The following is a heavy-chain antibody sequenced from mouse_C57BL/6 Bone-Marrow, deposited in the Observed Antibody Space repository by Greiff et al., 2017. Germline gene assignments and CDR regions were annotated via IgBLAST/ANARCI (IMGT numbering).Heavy chain of an antibody. Sequence: VKLMESGPGLVAPSQSLSITCTVSGFSLTSYGVDWVRQSPGKGLEWLGVIWGVGSTNHNSALKSRLSSSKDNSKSQVFLKMNSLQTDDTAMYYCATYYYGSFYAMDYWGQGTSVTVSS. V-gene: IGHV2-6*01. J-gene: IGHJ4*01. D-gene: IGHD1-1*01. CDR2: IWGVGST. CDR3: ATYYYGSFYAMDY. CDR1: GFSLTSYG.